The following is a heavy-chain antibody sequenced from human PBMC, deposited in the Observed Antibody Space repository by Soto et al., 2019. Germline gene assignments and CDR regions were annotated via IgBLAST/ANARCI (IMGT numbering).Heavy chain of an antibody. CDR3: ARGLWAYGGNPYFDA. Sequence: SETLSLTCSVYGGPMTSGAYYWSWIRQPPGEGLEWMGYIYYSGGTSSSPSIESRLTLSVDTSRNQFSLKLRSVTAADTAVYYCARGLWAYGGNPYFDAWGQGTLVTVSS. CDR2: IYYSGGT. D-gene: IGHD2-15*01. V-gene: IGHV4-30-4*01. J-gene: IGHJ4*02. CDR1: GGPMTSGAYY.